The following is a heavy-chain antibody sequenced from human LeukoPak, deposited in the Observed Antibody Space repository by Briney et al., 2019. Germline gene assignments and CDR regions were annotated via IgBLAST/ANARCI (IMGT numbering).Heavy chain of an antibody. D-gene: IGHD2-15*01. V-gene: IGHV1-8*03. CDR1: GYTFTSYD. J-gene: IGHJ4*02. CDR3: VRGSFVASEDTYVDY. Sequence: ASVKVSCKASGYTFTSYDINWVRQATGQGLEWMGWMNPNSGNTGYAQKFQGRVTITRNTPISTAYMELSSLRSEDTAVYYCVRGSFVASEDTYVDYWGQGTLVTVSS. CDR2: MNPNSGNT.